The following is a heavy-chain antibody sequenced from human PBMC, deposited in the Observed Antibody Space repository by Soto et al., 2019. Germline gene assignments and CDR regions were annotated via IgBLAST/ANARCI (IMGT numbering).Heavy chain of an antibody. V-gene: IGHV4-4*02. CDR1: GASIGSGGW. CDR3: ARHEGWTGPDQ. CDR2: IFHDGNT. J-gene: IGHJ5*02. D-gene: IGHD2-8*02. Sequence: SETLSLTCAVSGASIGSGGWWSWVRQPPGKGLEWIAEIFHDGNTNYSPSLKSRVTISVDKSQNQFSLNVYSVTAADTAVYHCARHEGWTGPDQWGQGTLVTVSS.